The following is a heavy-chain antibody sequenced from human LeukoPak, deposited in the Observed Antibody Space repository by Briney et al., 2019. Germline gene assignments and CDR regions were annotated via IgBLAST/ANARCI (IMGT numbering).Heavy chain of an antibody. D-gene: IGHD6-13*01. CDR2: ISYSGNT. CDR1: GGSISNTDSY. Sequence: SQTLSLTCTVSGGSISNTDSYWNWIRQPPGKGLEWIGFISYSGNTYSTPSLESRLTISIDTAKNQFSLKLNSVTAADTALYYCARGSRVAVSGSRPFDPWGQGTLVTVSS. V-gene: IGHV4-30-4*01. J-gene: IGHJ5*02. CDR3: ARGSRVAVSGSRPFDP.